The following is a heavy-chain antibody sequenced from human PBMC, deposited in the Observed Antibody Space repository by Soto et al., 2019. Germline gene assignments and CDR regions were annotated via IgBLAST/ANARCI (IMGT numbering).Heavy chain of an antibody. V-gene: IGHV3-23*01. CDR2: MSGNDGKT. CDR3: AKYAGLSPGVRFHFDY. CDR1: GFTFSSYA. Sequence: EVQMLQSGGGLVQPGGSLRLSCRASGFTFSSYAMSWVRQAPGKGLEWVSSMSGNDGKTYNADFVRGRFTISRDNSRNTLYLDMDSLRAEDTAVYYCAKYAGLSPGVRFHFDYWGPGSQVSVSS. D-gene: IGHD3-10*01. J-gene: IGHJ4*02.